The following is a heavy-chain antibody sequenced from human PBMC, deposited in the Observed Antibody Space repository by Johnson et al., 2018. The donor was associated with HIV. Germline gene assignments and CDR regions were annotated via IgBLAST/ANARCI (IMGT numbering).Heavy chain of an antibody. D-gene: IGHD3-16*02. CDR2: ISYDGSNK. CDR1: GFTFSSYA. CDR3: AGTEMITFGGVIVLGGAFDI. V-gene: IGHV3-30-3*01. Sequence: QVQLVESGGGLVQPGGSLRLSCAASGFTFSSYAMHWVRQAPGKGLEWVAVISYDGSNKYYADSVKGRFTISRDNSKNTLYLQMNSLRAEDTAVYYCAGTEMITFGGVIVLGGAFDIWGQGTMVTVSS. J-gene: IGHJ3*02.